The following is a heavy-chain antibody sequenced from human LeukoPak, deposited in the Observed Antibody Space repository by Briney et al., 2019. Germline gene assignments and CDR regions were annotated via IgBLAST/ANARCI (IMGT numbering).Heavy chain of an antibody. V-gene: IGHV1-24*01. CDR3: ATVASRAAAGIPYYFDY. J-gene: IGHJ4*02. Sequence: ASVKVSCKVSGHTLTELPMHWVRQAPGKGLEWMGGFDPEDGETIYAQKFQGRVTMTEDTSTDTAYMELSSLRSEDTAVYYCATVASRAAAGIPYYFDYWGQGTLVTVSS. CDR2: FDPEDGET. D-gene: IGHD6-13*01. CDR1: GHTLTELP.